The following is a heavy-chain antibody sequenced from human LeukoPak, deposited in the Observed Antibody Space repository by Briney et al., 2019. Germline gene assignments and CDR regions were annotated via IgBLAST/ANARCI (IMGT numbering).Heavy chain of an antibody. D-gene: IGHD4-17*01. J-gene: IGHJ3*02. Sequence: SETLSLTCTVSGGSVGSGSYYWSWIRQPPGKGLEWIGYIHYIGSTNNNPSLKSRVTISIDTSKNQISLKLNSVTAADTAVYYCARDRDYGDSGRAFDIWGQGTMVTVSS. CDR3: ARDRDYGDSGRAFDI. V-gene: IGHV4-61*01. CDR2: IHYIGST. CDR1: GGSVGSGSYY.